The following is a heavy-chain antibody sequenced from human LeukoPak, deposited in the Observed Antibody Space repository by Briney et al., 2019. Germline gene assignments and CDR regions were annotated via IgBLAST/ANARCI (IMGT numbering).Heavy chain of an antibody. CDR2: IYPSESDT. D-gene: IGHD4-17*01. CDR1: GSPFTTYW. V-gene: IGHV5-51*01. CDR3: ARLYGDADY. Sequence: GGSLQISCQGSGSPFTTYWIGWARQLPGKGLEWMGIIYPSESDTRYSPSFQGQVAISADKSISTAYLQWNSLKASDTAMYYCARLYGDADYWGQGTLVTVSS. J-gene: IGHJ4*02.